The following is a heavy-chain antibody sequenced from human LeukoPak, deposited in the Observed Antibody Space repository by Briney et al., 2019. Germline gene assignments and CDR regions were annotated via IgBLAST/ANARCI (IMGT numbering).Heavy chain of an antibody. D-gene: IGHD5-18*01. CDR1: GFIFSSYW. CDR3: TRAAAMVTSAFDI. Sequence: GGSLRLSCAASGFIFSSYWMHWVRHAPGKGLVWVSRINTDGSSTSYADSVKGRFTISRDNAKNTLYLQMNSLKTEDTAVYYCTRAAAMVTSAFDIWGQGTMVTVSS. CDR2: INTDGSST. V-gene: IGHV3-74*01. J-gene: IGHJ3*02.